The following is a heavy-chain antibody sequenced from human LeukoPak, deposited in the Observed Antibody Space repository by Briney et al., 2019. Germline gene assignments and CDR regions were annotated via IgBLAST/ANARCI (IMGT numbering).Heavy chain of an antibody. J-gene: IGHJ4*02. CDR1: GYTFTSYG. D-gene: IGHD3-3*01. V-gene: IGHV1-18*01. CDR2: ISAYNGNT. Sequence: ASVKVSXKASGYTFTSYGISWVRQAPGQGLEWMGWISAYNGNTNYAQKLQGRVTMTTDTSTSTAYMELRSLRSDDTAVYYCARDCVDFWSEFGHYFDYWGQGTLVTVSS. CDR3: ARDCVDFWSEFGHYFDY.